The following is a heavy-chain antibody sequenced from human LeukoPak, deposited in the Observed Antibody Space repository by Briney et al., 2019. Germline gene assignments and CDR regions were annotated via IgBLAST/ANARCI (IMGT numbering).Heavy chain of an antibody. CDR3: AREEGYGGNSFDY. CDR1: GFTFSSYE. D-gene: IGHD4-23*01. J-gene: IGHJ4*02. Sequence: PGGSPRLSCAASGFTFSSYEMNWVRQAPGKGLEWVSYISTSGSSIYYADSVRGRFTISRDNAKKSMYLQMNSLRAEDTAVYYCAREEGYGGNSFDYWGQGTLVTVSS. V-gene: IGHV3-48*03. CDR2: ISTSGSSI.